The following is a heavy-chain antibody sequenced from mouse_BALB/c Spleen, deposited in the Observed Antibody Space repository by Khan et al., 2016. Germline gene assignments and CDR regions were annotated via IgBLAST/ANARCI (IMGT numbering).Heavy chain of an antibody. J-gene: IGHJ4*01. CDR1: GYTFTDYE. V-gene: IGHV1-15*01. CDR3: TTRRNFAGYYVEVDE. CDR2: IHPGSGGT. Sequence: QVQLQQSGAELVRPGASVKLSCKAMGYTFTDYEMHWVKQTPVHGLEWIGTIHPGSGGTAYNQKFKGKATLTADTSSSTAYMELSSLTSEDSPVYDCTTRRNFAGYYVEVDEWGQGASVTVSS. D-gene: IGHD2-3*01.